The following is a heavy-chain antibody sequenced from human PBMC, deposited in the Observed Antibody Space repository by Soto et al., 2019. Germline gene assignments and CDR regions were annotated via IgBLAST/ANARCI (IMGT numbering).Heavy chain of an antibody. J-gene: IGHJ5*02. Sequence: SVKVSCKASGGTFSSYAISWVRQAPGQGLEWMGGIIPIFGTANYAQKFQGRVTITADESTSTAYMELSSLRSEDTAVYYCASSPFWSGYSMSWFDPSGQVTLVNVSS. D-gene: IGHD3-3*01. V-gene: IGHV1-69*13. CDR2: IIPIFGTA. CDR1: GGTFSSYA. CDR3: ASSPFWSGYSMSWFDP.